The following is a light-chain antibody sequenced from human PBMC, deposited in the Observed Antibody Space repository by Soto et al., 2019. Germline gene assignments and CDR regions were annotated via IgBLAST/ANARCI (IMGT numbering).Light chain of an antibody. CDR2: GAS. Sequence: EIVMTQSPATLSVSPGDRATLSCRASQSVSSNLAWYQQKPGQAPRLLIYGASTRAAGIPARFSGSGSGTEFTLNISSLQSEDFAVYYCQQYSNWPPWTFGQGTKVEIK. J-gene: IGKJ1*01. CDR3: QQYSNWPPWT. V-gene: IGKV3-15*01. CDR1: QSVSSN.